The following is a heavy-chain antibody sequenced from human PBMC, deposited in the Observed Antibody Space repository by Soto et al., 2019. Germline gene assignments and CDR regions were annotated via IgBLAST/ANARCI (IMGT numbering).Heavy chain of an antibody. CDR3: ARGYGSSGFYGFDP. V-gene: IGHV1-69*13. D-gene: IGHD6-13*01. CDR1: GGTFSSYA. J-gene: IGHJ5*02. CDR2: IIPIFGTA. Sequence: SVTASCTASGGTFSSYAISWVRQAPGQGLEWMGGIIPIFGTANYAQKFQGRVTITADESTSTAYMELSGVRSEDTAGSYCARGYGSSGFYGFDPWGRGTGVIVSA.